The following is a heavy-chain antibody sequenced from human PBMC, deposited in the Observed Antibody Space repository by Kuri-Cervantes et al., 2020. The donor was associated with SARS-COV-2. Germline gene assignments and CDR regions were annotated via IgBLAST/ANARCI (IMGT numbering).Heavy chain of an antibody. J-gene: IGHJ6*03. Sequence: SVKVSCKASGGTFSSYAISWVRQAPGQGLEWMGGIIPIFGTANYAQKFQGRVTITTDESTSTAYTELSSLRSEDTAVYYCARSYSNYVGYYYYYMDVWGKGTTVTVSS. CDR2: IIPIFGTA. V-gene: IGHV1-69*05. D-gene: IGHD4-11*01. CDR1: GGTFSSYA. CDR3: ARSYSNYVGYYYYYMDV.